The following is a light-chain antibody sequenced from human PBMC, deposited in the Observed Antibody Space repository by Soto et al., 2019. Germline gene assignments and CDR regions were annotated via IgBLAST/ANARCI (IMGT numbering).Light chain of an antibody. J-gene: IGLJ2*01. CDR2: SNK. CDR1: SSNVGSNI. CDR3: AVWDDSLNGVV. V-gene: IGLV1-44*01. Sequence: QSVLTQPPSASGTPGQRVSISCSGSSSNVGSNIMNWFQQLPGTAPKLLIYSNKERPPGVPDRFSGSKSGTSASLAISGLQSEDEADYYCAVWDDSLNGVVFGGGTNLTVL.